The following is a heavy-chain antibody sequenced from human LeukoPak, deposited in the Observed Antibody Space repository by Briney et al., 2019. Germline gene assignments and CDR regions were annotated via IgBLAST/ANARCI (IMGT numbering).Heavy chain of an antibody. J-gene: IGHJ4*02. CDR3: ARRGCNGGSCYGY. D-gene: IGHD2-15*01. CDR1: GYSFSNDW. CDR2: IYPGDSDT. Sequence: GESLKISCKGSGYSFSNDWIGWVRQMPGKGLEWIGIIYPGDSDTTYSPSFQGQVTISADKSISTAYLQWSSLEASDTAMYYCARRGCNGGSCYGYWGQGTLVTVSS. V-gene: IGHV5-51*01.